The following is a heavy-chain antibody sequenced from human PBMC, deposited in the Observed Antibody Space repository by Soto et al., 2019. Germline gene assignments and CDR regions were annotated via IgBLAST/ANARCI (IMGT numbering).Heavy chain of an antibody. CDR3: AFKGTANLFY. CDR1: GFTFRNYG. CDR2: ISGSGDNT. J-gene: IGHJ4*02. V-gene: IGHV3-23*01. D-gene: IGHD2-21*02. Sequence: EVQLLESGGGLVQPGGSLRLSCAASGFTFRNYGMSWVRQAPGKGLEWVSVISGSGDNTYYADSVKGRFTISRDNSESTLFLQMNSLRGEDTAVYYCAFKGTANLFYWGQGTLVIVSS.